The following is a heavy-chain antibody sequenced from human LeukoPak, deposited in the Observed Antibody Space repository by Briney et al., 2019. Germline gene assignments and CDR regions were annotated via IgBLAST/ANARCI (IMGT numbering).Heavy chain of an antibody. J-gene: IGHJ4*02. CDR2: IYYSGST. CDR1: GGSISSYY. Sequence: SETLSLTCTVSGGSISSYYWSWIRQPRGKGLEWIGYIYYSGSTNYNPSLKSRVTISVDTSKNQFSLKLSSVTAADTAVYYCARDDSASQFDYWGQGTLVTVSS. CDR3: ARDDSASQFDY. V-gene: IGHV4-59*01. D-gene: IGHD3-10*01.